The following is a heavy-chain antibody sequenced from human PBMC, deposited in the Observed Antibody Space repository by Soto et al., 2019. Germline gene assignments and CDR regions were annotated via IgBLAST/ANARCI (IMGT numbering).Heavy chain of an antibody. CDR3: ARDRAMFEGWFDP. D-gene: IGHD3-10*02. CDR2: IYYSGST. V-gene: IGHV4-31*03. CDR1: GGSISSGGYY. J-gene: IGHJ5*02. Sequence: SETLSLTCTVSGGSISSGGYYWSWIRQHPGKGLEWIGYIYYSGSTYYNPSLKSRVTISVDTSKNQFSLKLRSVTAADTAVYYCARDRAMFEGWFDPWGQGTLVTVSS.